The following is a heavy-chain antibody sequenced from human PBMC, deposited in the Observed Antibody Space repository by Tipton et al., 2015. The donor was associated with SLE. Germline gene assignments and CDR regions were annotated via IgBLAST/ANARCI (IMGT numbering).Heavy chain of an antibody. CDR1: GYSIFTGYY. V-gene: IGHV4-38-2*02. D-gene: IGHD2-21*01. J-gene: IGHJ4*02. Sequence: TLSLTCDVSGYSIFTGYYWAWVRHSPGHGLEWIGSVFQNGGTFYNPSLRGRVTTSVDTSKNQFSLKMSSVTAADTAYYYCARDGYCGGDCFQLDYWGQGTLVTVSS. CDR3: ARDGYCGGDCFQLDY. CDR2: VFQNGGT.